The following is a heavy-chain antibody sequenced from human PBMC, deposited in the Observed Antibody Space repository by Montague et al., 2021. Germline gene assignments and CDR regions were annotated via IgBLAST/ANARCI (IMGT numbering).Heavy chain of an antibody. D-gene: IGHD1-26*01. CDR2: ISPSGDT. J-gene: IGHJ5*01. V-gene: IGHV3-23*01. Sequence: SLRLSCAASGFTFGGYSMTWVRQASGRGLEWVSFISPSGDTFYAESVKGRFIVSRDNSNNALYLHLNSLRGEDSAIYYCVKTSSGTYDSWGPGTLVTVSS. CDR3: VKTSSGTYDS. CDR1: GFTFGGYS.